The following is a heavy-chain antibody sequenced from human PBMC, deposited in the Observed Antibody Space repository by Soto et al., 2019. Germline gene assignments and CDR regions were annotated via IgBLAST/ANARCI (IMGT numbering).Heavy chain of an antibody. CDR3: AKGSGDSCYSGIDY. V-gene: IGHV3-23*01. D-gene: IGHD2-15*01. CDR1: GFTFSSFA. Sequence: GGSLRLSCVASGFTFSSFAMSWVRQAPGKGLEWVSVISGSGGSTYYVDSVKGRFTISRDESKNTLYLQMNTLRAEDTAIYYCAKGSGDSCYSGIDYWGQGALVTVSS. J-gene: IGHJ4*02. CDR2: ISGSGGST.